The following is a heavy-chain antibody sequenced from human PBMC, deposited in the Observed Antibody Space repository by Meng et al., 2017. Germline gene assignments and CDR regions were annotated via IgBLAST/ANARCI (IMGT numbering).Heavy chain of an antibody. Sequence: GSLRLSCTVSGGSISSYYWSWIRQPPGKGLEWIGYIYYSGSTNYNPSLKSRVAISVDTSKNQFSLKLSSVTAADTAVYYCASLHYGQYYFDYWVQGTLVTVSS. CDR1: GGSISSYY. CDR3: ASLHYGQYYFDY. D-gene: IGHD4-17*01. J-gene: IGHJ4*02. V-gene: IGHV4-59*01. CDR2: IYYSGST.